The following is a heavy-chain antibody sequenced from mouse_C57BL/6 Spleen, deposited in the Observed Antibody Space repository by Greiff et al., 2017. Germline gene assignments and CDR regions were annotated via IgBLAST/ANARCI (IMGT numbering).Heavy chain of an antibody. J-gene: IGHJ3*01. Sequence: QVQLQQPGAELVMPGASVKLSCKASGYTFTSYWMHWVKQRPGQGLEWIGEIDPSDSYTNYNQKFKGKSTLTVAKSSSTAYMQLSSLTSEDSAVYYCARSTRDSFAYWGQGTLVTVSA. D-gene: IGHD6-1*01. CDR3: ARSTRDSFAY. CDR2: IDPSDSYT. CDR1: GYTFTSYW. V-gene: IGHV1-69*01.